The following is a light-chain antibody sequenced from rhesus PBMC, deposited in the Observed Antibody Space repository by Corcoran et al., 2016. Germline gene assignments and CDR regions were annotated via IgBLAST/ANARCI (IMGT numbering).Light chain of an antibody. CDR1: QSVSSY. CDR2: GAS. CDR3: QQYSNWPLT. V-gene: IGKV3S9*01. Sequence: EIVMTQSPATLSLSPGERATLSCRASQSVSSYVAWYQQKPEQAPRLLIYGASSRATGIPDRFSGSGSWTDCTLTISSLEPEDFAVYYCQQYSNWPLTFGGGTKVEIK. J-gene: IGKJ4*01.